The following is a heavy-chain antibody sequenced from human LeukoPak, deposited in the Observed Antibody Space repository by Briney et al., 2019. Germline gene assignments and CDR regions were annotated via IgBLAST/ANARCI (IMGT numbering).Heavy chain of an antibody. Sequence: SVKVSCKASGGTFSNYAISWVRQAPGQGLEWMGGIIPISGTANYAQKLQDRVTITADASTSTAYMELSSLRSEDTAVYYCATYCSSTSCYIWGYYFDYWGQGTLVTVSS. CDR1: GGTFSNYA. D-gene: IGHD2-2*01. CDR3: ATYCSSTSCYIWGYYFDY. CDR2: IIPISGTA. J-gene: IGHJ4*02. V-gene: IGHV1-69*13.